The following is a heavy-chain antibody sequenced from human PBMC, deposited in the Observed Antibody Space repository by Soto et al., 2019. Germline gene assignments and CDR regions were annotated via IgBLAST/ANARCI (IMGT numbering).Heavy chain of an antibody. J-gene: IGHJ6*02. D-gene: IGHD6-13*01. CDR3: AKDRPPMRAAAGRGAGWYYYYGMDV. CDR2: ISYDGSNK. Sequence: QVQLVESGGGVVQPGRSLRLSCAASGFTFSSYGMHWVRQAPGKGLEWVAVISYDGSNKYYADSVKGRFTISRDNSKNTLYLQMNSLGAEDTAVYYCAKDRPPMRAAAGRGAGWYYYYGMDVWGQGTTVTVSS. CDR1: GFTFSSYG. V-gene: IGHV3-30*18.